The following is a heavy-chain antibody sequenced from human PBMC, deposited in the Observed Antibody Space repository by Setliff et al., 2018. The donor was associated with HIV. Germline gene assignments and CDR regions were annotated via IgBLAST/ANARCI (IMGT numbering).Heavy chain of an antibody. CDR1: GYSISIGYY. Sequence: SETLSLTCAVSGYSISIGYYWGWIRQAPGKGLEWIGNIYHSGITYYNPSLKSRVTISVDTSKSQFSLRLSSVTAADTAVYYCARAFGSGSYRWFDPWGQGTLVTVS. D-gene: IGHD3-10*01. J-gene: IGHJ5*02. CDR2: IYHSGIT. CDR3: ARAFGSGSYRWFDP. V-gene: IGHV4-38-2*01.